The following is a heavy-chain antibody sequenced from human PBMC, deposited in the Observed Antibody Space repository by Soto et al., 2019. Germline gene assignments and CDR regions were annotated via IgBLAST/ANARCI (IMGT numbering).Heavy chain of an antibody. J-gene: IGHJ4*02. CDR2: IYSGGST. CDR1: GFTVSSNY. CDR3: ASADRGNRYYFDY. V-gene: IGHV3-66*02. Sequence: GGSLRLSCAASGFTVSSNYMSWVRQAPGKGLEWVSVIYSGGSTYYADSVKGRFTISRDNSKNTLYLQMNSLRAEDTAVYYCASADRGNRYYFDYWGQGTLVTVSS. D-gene: IGHD3-16*01.